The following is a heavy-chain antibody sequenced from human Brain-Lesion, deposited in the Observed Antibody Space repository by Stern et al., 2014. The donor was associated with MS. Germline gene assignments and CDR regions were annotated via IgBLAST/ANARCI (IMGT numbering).Heavy chain of an antibody. D-gene: IGHD3-10*01. J-gene: IGHJ4*02. Sequence: QLQLQESGPGLVKPSETLSLTCTVSGGSISSSSYYWGWIRQPPGKGLEWIGSIYYRGSTYYNPSLKSRVTISMDTSKNQVSLHGSSVTAADTAVYFCAKLWLGELPESPFDYWGQGTLVTVSS. CDR1: GGSISSSSYY. CDR2: IYYRGST. CDR3: AKLWLGELPESPFDY. V-gene: IGHV4-39*01.